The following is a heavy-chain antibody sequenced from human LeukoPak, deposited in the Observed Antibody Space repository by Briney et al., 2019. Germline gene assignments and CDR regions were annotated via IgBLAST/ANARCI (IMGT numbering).Heavy chain of an antibody. CDR2: INHSGST. D-gene: IGHD6-25*01. Sequence: PSQTLSLTCTVSGGSISSGGYYWSWIRQPPGKGLEWIGEINHSGSTNYNPSLKSRVSISVDTSKNQFSLKLSSVTAADTAVYYCAREQIRGSKFDPWGQGTLVTVSS. CDR3: AREQIRGSKFDP. CDR1: GGSISSGGYY. J-gene: IGHJ5*02. V-gene: IGHV4-31*03.